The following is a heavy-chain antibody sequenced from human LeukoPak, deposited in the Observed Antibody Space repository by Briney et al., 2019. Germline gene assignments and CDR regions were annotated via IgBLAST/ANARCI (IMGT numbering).Heavy chain of an antibody. V-gene: IGHV4-38-2*01. CDR2: IYHSGST. Sequence: SETLSLTCAVSGYSISSGYYWGWSRQPPGKGLEWIGSIYHSGSTYYTPSLKSRVTISVDTSKNQFSLKLSSVTAADTAVYYCARMAVADYFDYWGQGTLVTVSS. J-gene: IGHJ4*02. D-gene: IGHD6-19*01. CDR3: ARMAVADYFDY. CDR1: GYSISSGYY.